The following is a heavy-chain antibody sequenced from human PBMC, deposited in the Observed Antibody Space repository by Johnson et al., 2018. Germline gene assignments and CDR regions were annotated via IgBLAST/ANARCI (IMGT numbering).Heavy chain of an antibody. CDR3: AKDKGSRGTNYYYYYGMDV. V-gene: IGHV3-49*03. CDR2: IRSQAYGGTT. D-gene: IGHD2-2*01. CDR1: GFTFGDYA. Sequence: EVQLVESGGGLVQPGRSLRLSCTASGFTFGDYAMSWFRQAPGKGLEWVGFIRSQAYGGTTEYAASVKGRFTISRDNAKNSLYLQMNSLRAEDTALYYCAKDKGSRGTNYYYYYGMDVWGQGTTVTVSS. J-gene: IGHJ6*02.